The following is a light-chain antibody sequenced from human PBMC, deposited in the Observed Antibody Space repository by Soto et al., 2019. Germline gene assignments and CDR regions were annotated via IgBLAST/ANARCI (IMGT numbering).Light chain of an antibody. J-gene: IGKJ4*01. V-gene: IGKV3-11*01. Sequence: EIVLTQSPATLSLSPGQRATLSCRASQSVSTYLAWFQQKPGQAPRLLIYDSFNRATDIPARFSGSGSGTDFTLTISSLEPDDFAVYYCQQRTNWPLTFGGGTRVEIQ. CDR1: QSVSTY. CDR3: QQRTNWPLT. CDR2: DSF.